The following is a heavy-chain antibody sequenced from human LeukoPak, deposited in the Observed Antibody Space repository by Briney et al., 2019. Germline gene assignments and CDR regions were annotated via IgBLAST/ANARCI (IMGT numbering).Heavy chain of an antibody. Sequence: SETLSLTCTVSGYSISSGYYWGWIRQPPGKGLEWIGSIYYSGSTYYNPSLKSRVTISVDTSKNQFSLKLSSVTAADTAVYYCARVRYSGYEDNWFDPWGQGTLVTVSS. CDR3: ARVRYSGYEDNWFDP. J-gene: IGHJ5*02. CDR1: GYSISSGYY. V-gene: IGHV4-38-2*02. CDR2: IYYSGST. D-gene: IGHD5-12*01.